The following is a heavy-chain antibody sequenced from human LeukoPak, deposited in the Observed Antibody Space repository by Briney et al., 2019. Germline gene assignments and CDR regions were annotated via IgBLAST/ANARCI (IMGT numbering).Heavy chain of an antibody. D-gene: IGHD2-2*01. CDR3: AKDSVVVPGLVNYFDY. V-gene: IGHV3-11*01. Sequence: GGSLRLSCAASGFTFSDYNMRWIRQAPGKGLEWVSSISRSGSTKYYADSVKGRFTISRDNAKNSLFLQMNSLRAEDTAIYYCAKDSVVVPGLVNYFDYWGQGTLVTVSS. J-gene: IGHJ4*02. CDR2: ISRSGSTK. CDR1: GFTFSDYN.